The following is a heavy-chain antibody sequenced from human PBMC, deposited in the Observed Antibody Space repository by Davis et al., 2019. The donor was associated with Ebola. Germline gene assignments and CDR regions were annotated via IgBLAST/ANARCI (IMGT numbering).Heavy chain of an antibody. J-gene: IGHJ5*02. Sequence: GESLKISCAASGFTFSDYYMSWIRQAPGKGLEWVSYISSSGSTIYYADSVKGRFTISRDNAKNSLYLQMNSLRAEDTAVYYCARLRFSSEGEWFDPWGQGTLVTVSS. CDR2: ISSSGSTI. CDR3: ARLRFSSEGEWFDP. V-gene: IGHV3-11*01. CDR1: GFTFSDYY. D-gene: IGHD3-3*01.